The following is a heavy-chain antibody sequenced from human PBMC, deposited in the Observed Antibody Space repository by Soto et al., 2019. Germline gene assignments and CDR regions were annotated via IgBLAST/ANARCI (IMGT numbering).Heavy chain of an antibody. J-gene: IGHJ3*02. CDR3: AREEMATIHPWVPAAFDI. CDR1: RFTFTIYG. V-gene: IGHV3-33*01. CDR2: IWYDGSNK. Sequence: QVQLVESGGGVVQPGRSLRLSCAASRFTFTIYGMHWVRQAPGKGLEWVAIIWYDGSNKYYADSVKGRFIISRDNSKNTLYLQMNSLRAEDTAVYYCAREEMATIHPWVPAAFDIWGQGTMVTVSS. D-gene: IGHD5-12*01.